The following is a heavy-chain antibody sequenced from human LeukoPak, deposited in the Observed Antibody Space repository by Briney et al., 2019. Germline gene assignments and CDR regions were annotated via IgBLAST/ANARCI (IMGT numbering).Heavy chain of an antibody. CDR2: INPNSGGT. J-gene: IGHJ4*02. CDR1: GYTFTGYY. D-gene: IGHD3-22*01. V-gene: IGHV1-2*02. CDR3: ARGSYYDSSSNFDY. Sequence: ASVKASCKASGYTFTGYYMHWVRQAPGQGLEWMGWINPNSGGTNYAQKFQGRVTMTRDTSISTAYMELSRLRSDDTAVYYCARGSYYDSSSNFDYWGQGTLVTVSS.